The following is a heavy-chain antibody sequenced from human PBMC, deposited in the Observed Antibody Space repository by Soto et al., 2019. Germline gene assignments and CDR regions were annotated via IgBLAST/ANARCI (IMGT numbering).Heavy chain of an antibody. CDR1: GGSFSGYY. CDR3: ARVWGGAFDF. CDR2: INHSGST. V-gene: IGHV4-34*01. Sequence: SETLSLTCAVSGGSFSGYYWSWIRQPPGKGLEWIGEINHSGSTNYNPSLKSRVTISVDTSKNQFSLKLSSVTAADTAVYYCARVWGGAFDFWGQGTMVTVSS. D-gene: IGHD3-10*01. J-gene: IGHJ3*01.